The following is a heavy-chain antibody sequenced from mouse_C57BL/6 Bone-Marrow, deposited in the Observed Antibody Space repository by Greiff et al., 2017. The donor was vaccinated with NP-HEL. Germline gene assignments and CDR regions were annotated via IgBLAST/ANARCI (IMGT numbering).Heavy chain of an antibody. D-gene: IGHD6-1*01. V-gene: IGHV1-82*01. CDR3: ARGESWGAFFDY. CDR1: GYTFSTSW. Sequence: VQLQQSGPELVKPGASVKISCKASGYTFSTSWMNWMKQRPGKGLEWIGRIYPGDGDTHYSGNFEGKASLTADKSSNSAYMQLSSLTSEDSAVYVSARGESWGAFFDYGGQGTTLTVSS. J-gene: IGHJ2*01. CDR2: IYPGDGDT.